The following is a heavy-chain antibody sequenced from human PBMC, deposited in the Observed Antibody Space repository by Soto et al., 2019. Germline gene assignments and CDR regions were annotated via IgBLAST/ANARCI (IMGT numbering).Heavy chain of an antibody. V-gene: IGHV1-18*01. CDR1: GYTFTSYG. Sequence: QVQLVQSGAEVKKPGASVKVSCKASGYTFTSYGISWVRQAPGQGLEWMGWISAYNGNTNYAQKLQGRGTMTTDTSTSTAYMELRSLRSDDTAVYYCARESMIVVATGWFDPWGQGTLVTVSS. J-gene: IGHJ5*02. D-gene: IGHD3-22*01. CDR2: ISAYNGNT. CDR3: ARESMIVVATGWFDP.